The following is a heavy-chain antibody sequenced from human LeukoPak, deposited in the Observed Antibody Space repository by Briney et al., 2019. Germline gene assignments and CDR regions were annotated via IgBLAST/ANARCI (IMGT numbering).Heavy chain of an antibody. D-gene: IGHD6-19*01. V-gene: IGHV4-59*08. CDR2: IYYSGRT. CDR1: GGSISTYY. CDR3: ARHEDPIAVAGFYYYYGVDV. Sequence: PSETLSLTCTVSGGSISTYYWSWIRQPPGKGLEWIGYIYYSGRTNYNPSLTSRVTISVDTSKNQFSLKLSSVTAADTAVYYCARHEDPIAVAGFYYYYGVDVWGQGTTVTVSS. J-gene: IGHJ6*02.